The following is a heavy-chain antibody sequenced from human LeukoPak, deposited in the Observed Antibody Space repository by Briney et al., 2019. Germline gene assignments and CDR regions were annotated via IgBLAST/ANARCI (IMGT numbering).Heavy chain of an antibody. Sequence: GGSLRLSCAASGFTFSSYWMHWVRQAPGKGLVWVSRINSDGSSTSYADSVKGRFTISRDNAKNSLYLQMNSLRAEDTALYYCAKARGRLSKGDYYGMDVWGQGTTVTVSS. CDR3: AKARGRLSKGDYYGMDV. J-gene: IGHJ6*02. CDR1: GFTFSSYW. CDR2: INSDGSST. D-gene: IGHD3-16*01. V-gene: IGHV3-74*01.